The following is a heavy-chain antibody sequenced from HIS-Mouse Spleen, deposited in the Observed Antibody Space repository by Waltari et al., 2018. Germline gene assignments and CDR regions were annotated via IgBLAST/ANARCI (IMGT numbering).Heavy chain of an antibody. CDR3: ARARIAARGGYFDY. Sequence: QVQLVESGGGVVQPGRSLRLSCAASGFTFSSYAMHWVRQAPGKGLEWVAVISYDGSNKYYADSVKGRFTISGDNAKNTLYLQMNSLGAEDTAVYYCARARIAARGGYFDYWGQGTLVTVSS. CDR1: GFTFSSYA. J-gene: IGHJ4*02. CDR2: ISYDGSNK. V-gene: IGHV3-30*04. D-gene: IGHD6-6*01.